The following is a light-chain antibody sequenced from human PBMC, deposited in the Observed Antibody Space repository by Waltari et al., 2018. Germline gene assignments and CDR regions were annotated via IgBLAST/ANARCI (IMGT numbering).Light chain of an antibody. Sequence: QSALTQPASVSGSPGQSITISCTGTSSDVGNYNYVSWYQQHPGKAPKLMIHEVNKRPAVVSHRVSGSKSGDAASLTISGRQGEDEADYYCSSYSSISLLVFGSGTTVTVL. CDR1: SSDVGNYNY. V-gene: IGLV2-14*01. CDR2: EVN. CDR3: SSYSSISLLV. J-gene: IGLJ1*01.